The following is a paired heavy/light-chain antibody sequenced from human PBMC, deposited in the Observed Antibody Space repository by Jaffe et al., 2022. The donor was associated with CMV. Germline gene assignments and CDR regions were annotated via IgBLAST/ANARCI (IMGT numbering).Heavy chain of an antibody. J-gene: IGHJ4*02. Sequence: EVQLVESGGGFVRPGESLRLSCVASGFSFTTYWMSWVRQAPGKGLEWVANINQDGGGKYYVDSVKGRFSISRDDAKNSLYLQMNSVRDEDTAVYYCVREGGGLSFSAGWKWGQGTLVTVSS. CDR3: VREGGGLSFSAGWK. V-gene: IGHV3-7*01. D-gene: IGHD1-1*01. CDR1: GFSFTTYW. CDR2: INQDGGGK.
Light chain of an antibody. Sequence: EIVLTQSPGTLSLSPGERATLSCRASQSVRSTYLAWYQQKPGQAPRLLIYAATSRATGIPDRFSGGGSGTDFTLTISRLEPEDSAVYYCQQYITSPLTFGGGTRVEIK. J-gene: IGKJ4*01. CDR3: QQYITSPLT. CDR1: QSVRSTY. CDR2: AAT. V-gene: IGKV3-20*01.